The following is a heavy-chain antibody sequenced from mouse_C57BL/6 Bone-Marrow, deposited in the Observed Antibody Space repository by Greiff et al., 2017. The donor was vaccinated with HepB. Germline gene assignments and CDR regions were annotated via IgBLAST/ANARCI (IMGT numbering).Heavy chain of an antibody. CDR2: IYPRSGNT. CDR1: GYTFTSYG. CDR3: AREKRGSAMDY. V-gene: IGHV1-81*01. J-gene: IGHJ4*01. Sequence: QVQLKESGAELARPGASVKLSCKASGYTFTSYGISWVKQRTGQGLEWIGEIYPRSGNTYYNEKFKGKATLTADKSSSTAYMELRSLTSEDSAVYFCAREKRGSAMDYWGQGTSVTVSS.